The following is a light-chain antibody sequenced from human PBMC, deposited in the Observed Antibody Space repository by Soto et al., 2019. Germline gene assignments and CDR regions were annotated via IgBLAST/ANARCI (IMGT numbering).Light chain of an antibody. Sequence: QSVLTQPPSVSEAPRQRVTISCSGSSSNIGNNAVNWYQQLPGKAPKLLIYYDDLLPSGVSDRFSGSKSGTSASLAISGLQAEDEADYYCDAWDDSLNGPVFGGGTKVTVL. J-gene: IGLJ2*01. CDR2: YDD. V-gene: IGLV1-36*01. CDR3: DAWDDSLNGPV. CDR1: SSNIGNNA.